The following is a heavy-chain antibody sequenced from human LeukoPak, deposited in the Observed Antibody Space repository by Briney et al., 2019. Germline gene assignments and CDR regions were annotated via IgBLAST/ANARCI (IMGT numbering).Heavy chain of an antibody. D-gene: IGHD3-22*01. Sequence: SVKVSCKASGGTFSSYAISWVRQAPGQGLEWMGGIIPIFGTTNYAQKLQGRVTITADESTSTAYMKLSSPRSEDTAVYYCASRTYTYDSSGYYRRNYYFDYWGQGTLVTVSS. CDR1: GGTFSSYA. CDR2: IIPIFGTT. J-gene: IGHJ4*02. V-gene: IGHV1-69*13. CDR3: ASRTYTYDSSGYYRRNYYFDY.